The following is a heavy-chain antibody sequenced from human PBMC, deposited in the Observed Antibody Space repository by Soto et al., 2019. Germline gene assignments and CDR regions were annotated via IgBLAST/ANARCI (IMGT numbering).Heavy chain of an antibody. D-gene: IGHD1-26*01. Sequence: QVQLVESGGGVVQPGRSLRLSCAASGFAFSTYGMHWVRQAPGKGLEWVAVTTSDGARINYADSVKGRFTISRDKSRTTLYLQMNSLRIDDTAVYYCARKNPGREWELPDYWGQGTLVPVSS. V-gene: IGHV3-30*03. J-gene: IGHJ4*02. CDR2: TTSDGARI. CDR3: ARKNPGREWELPDY. CDR1: GFAFSTYG.